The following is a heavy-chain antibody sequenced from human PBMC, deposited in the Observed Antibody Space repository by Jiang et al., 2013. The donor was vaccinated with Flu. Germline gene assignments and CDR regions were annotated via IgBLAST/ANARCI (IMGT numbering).Heavy chain of an antibody. J-gene: IGHJ4*01. D-gene: IGHD3-10*01. V-gene: IGHV3-49*05. Sequence: VQLVESGGGLVKPGRSLRLSCTTFGFTFGDYGMSWFRQAPGKGLEWVGFIRNKLYGGTTEYAASVQGRFTISRDDSKSIAYLQMNSLKTGDTAIYFCARSVIMDVILIARHHDYWGQEPWSPSPQ. CDR2: IRNKLYGGTT. CDR1: GFTFGDYG. CDR3: ARSVIMDVILIARHHDY.